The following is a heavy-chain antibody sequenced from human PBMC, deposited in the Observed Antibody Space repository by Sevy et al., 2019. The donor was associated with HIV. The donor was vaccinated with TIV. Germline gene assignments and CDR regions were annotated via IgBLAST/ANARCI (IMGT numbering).Heavy chain of an antibody. D-gene: IGHD4-17*01. CDR3: ATCSSGDSYYYGMDV. CDR1: GFSVSTNY. V-gene: IGHV3-53*01. CDR2: VYSGGRK. Sequence: GGSLRLSCAASGFSVSTNYMTWVRQAPGKGLEWVSVVYSGGRKEYADSVKGRFTIFRDFSTNALFLELSSLTAEDTAVYYCATCSSGDSYYYGMDVWGQGTTVTVSS. J-gene: IGHJ6*02.